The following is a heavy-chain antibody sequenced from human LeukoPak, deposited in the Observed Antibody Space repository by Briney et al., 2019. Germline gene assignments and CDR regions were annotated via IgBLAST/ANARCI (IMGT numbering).Heavy chain of an antibody. CDR1: GFTFDDYG. Sequence: GGSLRLSCAASGFTFDDYGMSWVRQAPGKGLEWISFIDSGSRTIFYADSVKGRFTISRDNAKNSLFLQMSSLRAEDTAVYYCARRVPSQVVTDYFDYWGQGTLVTVSS. J-gene: IGHJ4*02. D-gene: IGHD2-2*01. CDR2: IDSGSRTI. V-gene: IGHV3-48*04. CDR3: ARRVPSQVVTDYFDY.